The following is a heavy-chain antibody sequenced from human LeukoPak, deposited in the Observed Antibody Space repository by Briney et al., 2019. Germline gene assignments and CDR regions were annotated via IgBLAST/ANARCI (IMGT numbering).Heavy chain of an antibody. J-gene: IGHJ4*02. Sequence: SETLSLTCAVYGGSFSGYYWSWIRQPPGKGLEWIGEINHSGSTNYNPSLKSRVTISVDTSKNQFSLKLSSVTAADTAVYYCARGRAAAYDYWGQGTLVTVSS. D-gene: IGHD6-13*01. CDR1: GGSFSGYY. CDR2: INHSGST. CDR3: ARGRAAAYDY. V-gene: IGHV4-34*01.